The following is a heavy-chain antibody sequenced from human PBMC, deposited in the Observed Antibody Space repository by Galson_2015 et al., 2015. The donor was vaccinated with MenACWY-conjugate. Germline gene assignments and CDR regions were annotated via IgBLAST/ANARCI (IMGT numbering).Heavy chain of an antibody. CDR3: GTDQNDYGDY. CDR2: ISRDSTYT. J-gene: IGHJ4*02. CDR1: GLTFSRQT. Sequence: SLRLSCAASGLTFSRQTANWVRQAPGKGLEWVSSISRDSTYTYYTDSVKGRFTISRDNAKNSLYLQMNSLRAEDTAIYYCGTDQNDYGDYWGQGTLVTVSS. V-gene: IGHV3-21*01.